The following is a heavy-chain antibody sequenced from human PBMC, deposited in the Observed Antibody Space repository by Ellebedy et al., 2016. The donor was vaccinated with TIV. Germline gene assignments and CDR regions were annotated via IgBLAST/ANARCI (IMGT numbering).Heavy chain of an antibody. Sequence: MPGGSLRLSCAVYGGSFSGYYWSWIRQPPGKGLEWIGEINHSGSTNYNPSLKSRVTISVDTSKNQFSLKRSSVTAADTAVYYCALNYDFWSGYRSWGQGTLVTVSS. J-gene: IGHJ5*02. CDR2: INHSGST. V-gene: IGHV4-34*01. CDR3: ALNYDFWSGYRS. CDR1: GGSFSGYY. D-gene: IGHD3-3*01.